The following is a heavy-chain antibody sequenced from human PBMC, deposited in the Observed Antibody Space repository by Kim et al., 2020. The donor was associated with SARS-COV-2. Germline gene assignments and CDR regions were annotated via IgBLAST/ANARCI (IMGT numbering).Heavy chain of an antibody. CDR3: ARGITMVRGVIASSYYFDY. D-gene: IGHD3-10*01. CDR1: GGSISSSNW. CDR2: IYHSGST. V-gene: IGHV4-4*02. J-gene: IGHJ4*02. Sequence: SETLSLTCAVSGGSISSSNWWSWVRQPPGKGLEWIGEIYHSGSTNYNPSLKSRVTISVDKSKNQFSLKLSSVTAADTAVYYCARGITMVRGVIASSYYFDYWGQGTLVTVSS.